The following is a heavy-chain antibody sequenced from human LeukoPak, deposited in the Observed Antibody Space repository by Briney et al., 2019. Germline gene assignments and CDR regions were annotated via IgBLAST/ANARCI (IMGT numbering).Heavy chain of an antibody. Sequence: GGSLRLSCAASGFTFSSYGMHWVRQAPGKGLEWVALTSYDGSNTYYADSVKGRFTISRDNSKNTLYLQMNSLRAEDTAVYYCAKNTKPTLVTPDFWGQGTLVTVSS. CDR3: AKNTKPTLVTPDF. J-gene: IGHJ4*02. CDR1: GFTFSSYG. CDR2: TSYDGSNT. D-gene: IGHD4-23*01. V-gene: IGHV3-30*18.